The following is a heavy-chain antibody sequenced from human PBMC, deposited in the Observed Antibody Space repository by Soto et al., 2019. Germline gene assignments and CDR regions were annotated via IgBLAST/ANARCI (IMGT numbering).Heavy chain of an antibody. V-gene: IGHV1-18*04. CDR3: ARARYSSSWYYFDY. J-gene: IGHJ4*02. CDR2: ISAYNGNT. D-gene: IGHD6-13*01. Sequence: XSVKVSYKASGYTFTSYGISWVRQAPGQGLEWMGWISAYNGNTNYAQKLQGRVTMTTDTSTSTAYMELRSLRSDDTAVYYCARARYSSSWYYFDYWGQGPLVTVSS. CDR1: GYTFTSYG.